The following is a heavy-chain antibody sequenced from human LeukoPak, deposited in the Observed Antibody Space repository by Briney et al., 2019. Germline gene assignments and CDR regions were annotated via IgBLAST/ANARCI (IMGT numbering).Heavy chain of an antibody. CDR2: ISGSGGST. CDR1: RFTFSSYA. Sequence: PGGSLRLSCAASRFTFSSYAMSWVRQAPGKGLEWVSAISGSGGSTYYADSVKGRFTISRDNSKNTLYLQMNSLRAEDTAVNYCAKDGFYYGSGSYYYFDYGGQGTLVTVSS. CDR3: AKDGFYYGSGSYYYFDY. V-gene: IGHV3-23*01. J-gene: IGHJ4*02. D-gene: IGHD3-10*01.